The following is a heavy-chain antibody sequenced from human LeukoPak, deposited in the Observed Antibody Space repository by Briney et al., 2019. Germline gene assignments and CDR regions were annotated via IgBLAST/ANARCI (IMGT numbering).Heavy chain of an antibody. CDR2: IIPIFDTA. V-gene: IGHV1-69*05. Sequence: GASVKVSCKASGGTFSSYAISWVRQAPGQGLEWMGGIIPIFDTANYAQKFQGRVTITTDESTSTAYMELSSLRSEDTAVYYCARGVRGVTAIYFDYWGQGTLVTVSS. CDR1: GGTFSSYA. D-gene: IGHD2-21*02. CDR3: ARGVRGVTAIYFDY. J-gene: IGHJ4*02.